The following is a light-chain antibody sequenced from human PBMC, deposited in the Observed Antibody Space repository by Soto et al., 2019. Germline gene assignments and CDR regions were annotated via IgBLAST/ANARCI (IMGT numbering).Light chain of an antibody. V-gene: IGKV3-15*01. CDR1: QSVSSN. CDR2: GAS. J-gene: IGKJ4*01. Sequence: EIVMTQSPATLSVSPGERATLSCRASQSVSSNLAWYQQKPGQAPRLLIYGASTRATGIPARFSGSGSGTEFTLTISSLQSEDFAVYYCQQFHNWLTFGGGTRVEIE. CDR3: QQFHNWLT.